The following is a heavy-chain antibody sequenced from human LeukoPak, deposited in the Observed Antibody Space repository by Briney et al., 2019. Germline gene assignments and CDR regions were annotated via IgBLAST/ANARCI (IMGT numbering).Heavy chain of an antibody. CDR1: GYTFTVYY. CDR2: INPNSGGT. V-gene: IGHV1-2*02. J-gene: IGHJ6*02. Sequence: ASVKVSCKASGYTFTVYYMHWVRQAPGQGPEWMGWINPNSGGTNYAQKFQGRVTMTRDTSISTAYMELSRLRSDDTAVYYCARTYTIYYYGMDVGGRGTTVTVSS. D-gene: IGHD3-16*01. CDR3: ARTYTIYYYGMDV.